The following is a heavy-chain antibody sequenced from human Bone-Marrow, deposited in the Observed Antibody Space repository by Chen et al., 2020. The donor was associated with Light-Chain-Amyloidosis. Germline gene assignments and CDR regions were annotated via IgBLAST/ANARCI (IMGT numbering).Heavy chain of an antibody. CDR2: IYPDDSDA. V-gene: IGHV5-51*01. Sequence: EVQLEQSGPEVKKPGESLKISCKGSGYTFPNYWIGWVRQMPGKGLEWMGVIYPDDSDARYSTSFEGQVTISAEKSITTAYLQWRSLKASDTAMYYCARRRDGYNFDYWGQGTLVTVSS. J-gene: IGHJ4*02. CDR1: GYTFPNYW. D-gene: IGHD5-12*01. CDR3: ARRRDGYNFDY.